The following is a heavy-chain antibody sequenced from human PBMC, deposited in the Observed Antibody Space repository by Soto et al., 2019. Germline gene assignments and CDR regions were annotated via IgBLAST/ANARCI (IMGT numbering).Heavy chain of an antibody. D-gene: IGHD1-1*01. CDR3: ASTWNFDY. CDR2: ISISSSYI. CDR1: GFTFSSYS. Sequence: GGSLRLSCAASGFTFSSYSMNWVRQAPGKGLEWVSSISISSSYIYYADSVKGRFTISRDNAKNSLYLQMNSLRAEDTAVYYCASTWNFDYWGQGTLVTVSS. J-gene: IGHJ4*02. V-gene: IGHV3-21*01.